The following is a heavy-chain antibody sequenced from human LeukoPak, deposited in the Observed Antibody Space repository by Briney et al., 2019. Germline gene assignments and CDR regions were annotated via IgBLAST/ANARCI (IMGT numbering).Heavy chain of an antibody. CDR1: GFTFSDYY. CDR2: ISSSGSTI. CDR3: ARRLSCSSTSCYPPDY. V-gene: IGHV3-11*01. Sequence: GGSLRLSCAASGFTFSDYYMSWIRQAPGKGLEWVSCISSSGSTIYYADSVKGRFTISRDNAKNSLYPQMNSLRAEDTAVYYCARRLSCSSTSCYPPDYWGQGTLVTVSS. J-gene: IGHJ4*02. D-gene: IGHD2-2*01.